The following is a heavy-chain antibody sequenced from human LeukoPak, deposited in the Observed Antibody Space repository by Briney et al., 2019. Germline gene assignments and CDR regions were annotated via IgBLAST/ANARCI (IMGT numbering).Heavy chain of an antibody. CDR2: IYYSGST. D-gene: IGHD6-6*01. Sequence: PSETLSLTCAVSGDSISSGGYSWSWIRQPPGKGLEWIGSIYYSGSTYYNPSLKSRVTISVDTSKNQFSLKLSSVTAADTAVYYCARGTSASSPNFDYWGQGTLVTVSS. CDR1: GDSISSGGYS. V-gene: IGHV4-30-4*07. CDR3: ARGTSASSPNFDY. J-gene: IGHJ4*02.